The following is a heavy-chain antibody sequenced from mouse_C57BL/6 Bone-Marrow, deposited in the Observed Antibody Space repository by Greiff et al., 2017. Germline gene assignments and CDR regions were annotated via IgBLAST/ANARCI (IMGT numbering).Heavy chain of an antibody. V-gene: IGHV5-6*01. CDR2: ISSGGSYT. D-gene: IGHD1-1*01. CDR1: GFTFSSYG. J-gene: IGHJ4*01. Sequence: EVKLVESGGDLVKPGGSLKLSCAASGFTFSSYGMSWVRQTPDKRLEWVATISSGGSYTYYPDSVKGRFTISRDNAKNTLYLQMSSLKSEDTAMYDCARPSTVVDYYAMDYWGQGTSVTVSS. CDR3: ARPSTVVDYYAMDY.